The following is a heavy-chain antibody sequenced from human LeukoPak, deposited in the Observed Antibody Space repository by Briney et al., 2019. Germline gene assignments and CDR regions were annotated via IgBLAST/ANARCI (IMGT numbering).Heavy chain of an antibody. Sequence: PSETLSLTCTVSGGSVSSGSYYWSWIRQPPGKGLEWIGYIYHSGSTYYNPSLKSRVTISVDRSKNQFSLKLSSVTAADTAVYYCARGQGARYYYYYGMDVWGQGTTVTVSS. CDR2: IYHSGST. V-gene: IGHV4-30-2*01. CDR3: ARGQGARYYYYYGMDV. J-gene: IGHJ6*02. CDR1: GGSVSSGSYY. D-gene: IGHD3-16*01.